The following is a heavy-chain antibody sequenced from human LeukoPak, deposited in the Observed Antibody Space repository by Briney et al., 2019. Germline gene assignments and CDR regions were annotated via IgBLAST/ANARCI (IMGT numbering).Heavy chain of an antibody. D-gene: IGHD3-3*01. Sequence: SETLSLTCAVYGGSFNGYYWSWIRQPPGKGLEWIGEINHSGSTNYNPSLKGRVTISVDTSKNQFSLKLSSVTAADTAVYYCARGCSTYYDFWSGYLTHYYFDYWGQGTLVTVSS. CDR3: ARGCSTYYDFWSGYLTHYYFDY. J-gene: IGHJ4*02. CDR2: INHSGST. V-gene: IGHV4-34*01. CDR1: GGSFNGYY.